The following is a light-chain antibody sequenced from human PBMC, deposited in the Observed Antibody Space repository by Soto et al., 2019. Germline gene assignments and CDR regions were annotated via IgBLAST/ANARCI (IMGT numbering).Light chain of an antibody. Sequence: DIVLTPSPDSLALSLGYRATINCNSRENILYSSNNENYLAWYLQKPGQSPQLLIYLASNRASGVPDRFSGSGSGTDFTLKISRVEAEDFGVYYCIQTLQTPLTFGGGTKVDI. CDR2: LAS. J-gene: IGKJ4*01. CDR3: IQTLQTPLT. CDR1: ENILYSSNNENY. V-gene: IGKV4-1*01.